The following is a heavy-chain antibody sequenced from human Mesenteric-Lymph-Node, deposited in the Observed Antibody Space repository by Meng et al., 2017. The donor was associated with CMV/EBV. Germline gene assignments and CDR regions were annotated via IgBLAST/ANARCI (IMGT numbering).Heavy chain of an antibody. CDR2: ISSSSSYI. D-gene: IGHD2-2*01. V-gene: IGHV3-21*01. Sequence: GESLKISCAASGFTFRSYWMSWVRQAPGKGLEWVSSISSSSSYIYYADSVKGRFTISRDNAKNSLYLQMNSLRAEDTAVYYCARETDCSSTSCYLSQGYYYGMDVWGQGTTVTVSS. J-gene: IGHJ6*02. CDR1: GFTFRSYW. CDR3: ARETDCSSTSCYLSQGYYYGMDV.